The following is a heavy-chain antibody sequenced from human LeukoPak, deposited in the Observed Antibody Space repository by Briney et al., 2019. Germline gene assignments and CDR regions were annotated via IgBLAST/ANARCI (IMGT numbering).Heavy chain of an antibody. D-gene: IGHD3-3*01. Sequence: PGGSLRLSCAASGFTFSGSAMHWVRQASGKGLEWVGRIRSNGNNYATAYAASVKGMFTISRDDSKNSAYLQMNSLKTEDTAVYYCTREYDLWSGYRYYYYYYYMDVWGKGTTVNVSS. CDR3: TREYDLWSGYRYYYYYYYMDV. J-gene: IGHJ6*03. CDR1: GFTFSGSA. V-gene: IGHV3-73*01. CDR2: IRSNGNNYAT.